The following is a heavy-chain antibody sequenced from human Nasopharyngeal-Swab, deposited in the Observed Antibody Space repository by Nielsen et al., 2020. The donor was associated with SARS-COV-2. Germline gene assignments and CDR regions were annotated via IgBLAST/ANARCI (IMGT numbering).Heavy chain of an antibody. V-gene: IGHV3-23*02. J-gene: IGHJ4*02. CDR2: ISGSGGGT. CDR1: GFTLRNYD. D-gene: IGHD3-10*01. Sequence: GGSLRLSCVGSGFTLRNYDMGWVRQPPGKGLEWVSHISGSGGGTYYIDSVKGRFTISRDNSKNTLHLHMSRLRAEDTAVYYCAKDKEDLRGVGSYDYWGQGTLVTVSS. CDR3: AKDKEDLRGVGSYDY.